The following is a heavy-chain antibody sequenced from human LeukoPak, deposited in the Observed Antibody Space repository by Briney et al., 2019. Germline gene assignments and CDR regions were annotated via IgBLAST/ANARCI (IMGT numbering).Heavy chain of an antibody. D-gene: IGHD3-3*01. J-gene: IGHJ4*02. Sequence: PGRSLRLSCAASGFTFSNYGMHWVRQAPGKGLEWLSYISTSSSYIYYADSVKGRFTVSRDNAMNSLFLQMNSLIAEDTAVYYCARVGIRFLEQYYFDYWGQGTLVTVSS. V-gene: IGHV3-21*01. CDR3: ARVGIRFLEQYYFDY. CDR2: ISTSSSYI. CDR1: GFTFSNYG.